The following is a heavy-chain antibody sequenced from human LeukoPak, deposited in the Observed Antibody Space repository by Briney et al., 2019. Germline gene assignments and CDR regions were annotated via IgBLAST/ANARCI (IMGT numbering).Heavy chain of an antibody. V-gene: IGHV3-48*03. CDR3: GASRQYVGAFDI. CDR2: ISSSSSTI. D-gene: IGHD3-16*01. CDR1: GFTFSSYE. Sequence: GGSLRLSCAASGFTFSSYELYWVRQAPRKGQEWISYISSSSSTIKYADSVRGRFTISSADARESLFLQMNSLRAEDTAIYYCGASRQYVGAFDIWGQGTLVTVSS. J-gene: IGHJ3*02.